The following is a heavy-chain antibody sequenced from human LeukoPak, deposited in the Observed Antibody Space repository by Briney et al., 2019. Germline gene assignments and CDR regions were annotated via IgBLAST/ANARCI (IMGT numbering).Heavy chain of an antibody. D-gene: IGHD3-3*01. V-gene: IGHV3-30*18. J-gene: IGHJ6*02. CDR3: AKENYDFWSGLQAEYYGMDV. Sequence: GGSLRLSCAASGFTFSSYGMHWVRQAPGKGLEWVAVISYDGSNKYYADSVKGRFTISRDNSKNTLYLQMNSLRAEDTAVYYCAKENYDFWSGLQAEYYGMDVWGQGTTVTVSS. CDR2: ISYDGSNK. CDR1: GFTFSSYG.